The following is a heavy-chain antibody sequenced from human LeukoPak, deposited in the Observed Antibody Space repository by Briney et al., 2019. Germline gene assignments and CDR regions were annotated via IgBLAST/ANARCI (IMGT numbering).Heavy chain of an antibody. CDR2: ITSSSSHI. D-gene: IGHD4-11*01. Sequence: GGSLRLSCAASGFTFSHYSIDWVRQAPGKGRERVSSITSSSSHIYYADSVKGRFTISRDNAKNSLYLQMNSLRAEDTAIYYCARVKMGATVSTFHYYCMDVWGVGTTVTVSS. J-gene: IGHJ6*03. CDR3: ARVKMGATVSTFHYYCMDV. V-gene: IGHV3-21*01. CDR1: GFTFSHYS.